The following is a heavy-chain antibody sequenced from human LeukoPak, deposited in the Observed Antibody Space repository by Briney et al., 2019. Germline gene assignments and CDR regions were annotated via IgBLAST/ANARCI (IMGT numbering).Heavy chain of an antibody. CDR1: GFTFSSYW. V-gene: IGHV3-7*01. J-gene: IGHJ4*02. CDR3: ARMSWYYDFWSGYYPFDY. D-gene: IGHD3-3*01. Sequence: GGSLRLSCAASGFTFSSYWMSWVRQAPGKGLEWVANIKQDGSEKYYVDSVKGRFTISRDNAKNSLYLQMNSLRAEGTAVYYCARMSWYYDFWSGYYPFDYWGQGTLVTVSS. CDR2: IKQDGSEK.